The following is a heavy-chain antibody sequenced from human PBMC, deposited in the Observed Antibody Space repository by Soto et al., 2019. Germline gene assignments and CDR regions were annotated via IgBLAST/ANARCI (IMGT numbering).Heavy chain of an antibody. D-gene: IGHD6-13*01. CDR3: ARGRGAAADYFDF. J-gene: IGHJ4*02. V-gene: IGHV3-11*05. CDR2: ISSSTSHT. Sequence: QVQLVESGGGLVKPGGSLRLSCAVSGFTFSDYYMTWIRQAPGKGLEWVSYISSSTSHTTYADSVKGRFTIPRDNAKNSLFLQMNSLRGEDTAVYYCARGRGAAADYFDFWGQGPLVTVSS. CDR1: GFTFSDYY.